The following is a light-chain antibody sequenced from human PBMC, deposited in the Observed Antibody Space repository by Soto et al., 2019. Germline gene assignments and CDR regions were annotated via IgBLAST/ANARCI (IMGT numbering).Light chain of an antibody. CDR1: SSDVGGYNY. V-gene: IGLV2-14*01. CDR3: SSYTSSSTLV. J-gene: IGLJ1*01. Sequence: QSALTQPASVSGSPGQSITIYCTGTSSDVGGYNYVSWYQQPPGKAPKLMIYEVSNRPSGVSNRFSGSKSGNTASLTISGLQAEDEADYYCSSYTSSSTLVFGTGTKLTVL. CDR2: EVS.